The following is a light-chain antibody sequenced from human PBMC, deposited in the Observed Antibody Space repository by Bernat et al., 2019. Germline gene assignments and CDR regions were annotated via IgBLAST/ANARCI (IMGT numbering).Light chain of an antibody. CDR2: INN. V-gene: IGLV1-47*02. J-gene: IGLJ2*01. CDR1: SSNIGSNS. Sequence: QSVLTQPPSASGTPGQRVIISCSGSSSNIGSNSVYWYQQLPGTAPKLLIYINNNRPSGVSDRFSGSKSGTSASLAISGLRSEDEADYYCAAWDDSMSGHVVFGGGTKLTVL. CDR3: AAWDDSMSGHVV.